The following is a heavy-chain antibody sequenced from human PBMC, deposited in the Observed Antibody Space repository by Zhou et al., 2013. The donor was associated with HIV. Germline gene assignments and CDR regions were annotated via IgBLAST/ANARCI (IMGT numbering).Heavy chain of an antibody. J-gene: IGHJ5*02. CDR2: IIPIFGTA. CDR1: GGTFSSYA. V-gene: IGHV1-69*05. Sequence: QVQLVQSGAEVKKPGSSVKVSCKASGGTFSSYAISWVRQAPGQGLEWMGGIIPIFGTANYAQKFQGRVTITTDESTSTAYMELSSLRSEDTAVYYCVRDGRIAARHSGGWFDPWGQGTLVTVSS. D-gene: IGHD6-6*01. CDR3: VRDGRIAARHSGGWFDP.